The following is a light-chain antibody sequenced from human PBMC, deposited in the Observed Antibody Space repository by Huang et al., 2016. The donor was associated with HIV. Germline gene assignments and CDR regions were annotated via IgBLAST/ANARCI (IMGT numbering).Light chain of an antibody. V-gene: IGKV1-NL1*01. CDR1: QGIGNS. CDR2: ATS. J-gene: IGKJ1*01. CDR3: QQYHTIPWT. Sequence: DIQMTQSPSSLSASVGDRVTITCRATQGIGNSLAWYQQKTGKAPRLLLYATSRLESGVPSRFSGSGSGTHYTLTINTLQPEDIGSYYCQQYHTIPWTFGQGTKVEVK.